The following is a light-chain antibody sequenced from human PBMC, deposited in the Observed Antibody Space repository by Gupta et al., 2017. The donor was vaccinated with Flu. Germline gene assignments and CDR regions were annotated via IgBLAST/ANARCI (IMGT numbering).Light chain of an antibody. CDR2: GAS. J-gene: IGKJ1*01. V-gene: IGKV3-15*01. CDR3: QQYNNWPPWT. CDR1: QSVSSN. Sequence: ATLSVSPGERATLSCRASQSVSSNLAWYQQKPGQAPRLLIYGASTRDTGIPARFSGSGCGTEFTLTISSRQSEDFAVYYCQQYNNWPPWTFGQGTKVEIK.